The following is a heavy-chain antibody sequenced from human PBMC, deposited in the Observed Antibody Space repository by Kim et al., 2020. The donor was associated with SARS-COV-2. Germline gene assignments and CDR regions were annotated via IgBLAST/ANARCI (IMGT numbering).Heavy chain of an antibody. CDR3: AKGFYYDSSGSQYFKH. CDR1: GFIFGDYA. Sequence: GGSLRLSCAASGFIFGDYAMHWVRQAPGKGLEWVSGISYNSGSIGYADSVKGRFTISRDNAKNSLYLQMNSLRAEDTALYYCAKGFYYDSSGSQYFKHWGQGTLVTVSS. V-gene: IGHV3-9*01. D-gene: IGHD3-22*01. J-gene: IGHJ1*01. CDR2: ISYNSGSI.